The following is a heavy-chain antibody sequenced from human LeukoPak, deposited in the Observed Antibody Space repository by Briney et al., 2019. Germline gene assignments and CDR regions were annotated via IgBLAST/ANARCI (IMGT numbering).Heavy chain of an antibody. D-gene: IGHD2/OR15-2a*01. V-gene: IGHV1-46*01. J-gene: IGHJ6*02. Sequence: GASVKVSCKASGYTFTSYYMHWVRQAPGQGPEWMGIINPSGGSTSYAQKFQGRVTMTRDTSTSTVYMELSSLRSEDTAVYYCARDSNMNYGMDVWGQGTTVTVSS. CDR2: INPSGGST. CDR3: ARDSNMNYGMDV. CDR1: GYTFTSYY.